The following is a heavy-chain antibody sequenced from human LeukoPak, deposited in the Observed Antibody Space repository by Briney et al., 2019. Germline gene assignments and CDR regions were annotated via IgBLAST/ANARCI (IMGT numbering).Heavy chain of an antibody. J-gene: IGHJ6*03. CDR2: IYYSGST. Sequence: SETLSLTCAVYGGSFSGYYWSWIRQPPGKGPEWIGYIYYSGSTNYSPSLKSRVTISVDTSKNQFSLKLSSVTAADTAVYYCARVESLGYYDSSGYYSDMDVWGKGTTVTVSS. V-gene: IGHV4-59*01. CDR3: ARVESLGYYDSSGYYSDMDV. CDR1: GGSFSGYY. D-gene: IGHD3-22*01.